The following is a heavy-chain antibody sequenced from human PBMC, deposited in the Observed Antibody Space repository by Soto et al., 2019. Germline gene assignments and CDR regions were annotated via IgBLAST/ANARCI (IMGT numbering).Heavy chain of an antibody. CDR1: GGSFSGYY. V-gene: IGHV4-34*01. D-gene: IGHD6-6*01. J-gene: IGHJ4*02. CDR3: ARLLGSSSDFDY. CDR2: INHSGST. Sequence: SETLSLTCAVYGGSFSGYYWSWIRQPPGKGLEWIGEINHSGSTNYNPSLKSRVTISVDTSKNQFSLKLSSVTAADTAVYYCARLLGSSSDFDYWGQGTLVTVSS.